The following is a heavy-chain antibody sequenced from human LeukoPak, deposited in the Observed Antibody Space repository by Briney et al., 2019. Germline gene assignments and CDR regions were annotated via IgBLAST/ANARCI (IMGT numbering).Heavy chain of an antibody. J-gene: IGHJ5*02. Sequence: GASVKVSCKVSGYTLTELSMHWVRQAPGKGLEWMGGFDPEDGETIYARKFQGRVTMTEDTSTDTAYMELSSLRSEDTAVYYCATLGYCSSTSCYENWFDPWGQGTLVTVSS. V-gene: IGHV1-24*01. CDR3: ATLGYCSSTSCYENWFDP. CDR2: FDPEDGET. CDR1: GYTLTELS. D-gene: IGHD2-2*01.